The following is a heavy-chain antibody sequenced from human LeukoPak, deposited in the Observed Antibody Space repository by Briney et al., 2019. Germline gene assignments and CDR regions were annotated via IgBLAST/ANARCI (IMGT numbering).Heavy chain of an antibody. Sequence: NASETLSLTCTVSGGSISSGTYYWNWIRQSAGKGLEFIGRIYSIGSTNYNPSLKSRLTISVDTSKNQFSLKLSSVTAADTAVYYCARGSLWVASGGYNRYDVFDIWGQGTLVTVSS. CDR2: IYSIGST. J-gene: IGHJ3*02. D-gene: IGHD3-22*01. CDR1: GGSISSGTYY. V-gene: IGHV4-61*02. CDR3: ARGSLWVASGGYNRYDVFDI.